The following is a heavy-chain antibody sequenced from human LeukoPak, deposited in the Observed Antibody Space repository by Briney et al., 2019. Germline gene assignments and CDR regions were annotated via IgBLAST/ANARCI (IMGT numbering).Heavy chain of an antibody. CDR3: AKDPFRYPPLAQFDY. D-gene: IGHD3-9*01. Sequence: PGGSLRLSCEASGFTFSSYAMSWVRQAPGKGLEWVSAISGSGDSTYYADSVKGRFTISRDNSKNTLYLQMNSLRAEDTAVYYCAKDPFRYPPLAQFDYWGQGTLVTVSS. V-gene: IGHV3-23*01. J-gene: IGHJ4*02. CDR1: GFTFSSYA. CDR2: ISGSGDST.